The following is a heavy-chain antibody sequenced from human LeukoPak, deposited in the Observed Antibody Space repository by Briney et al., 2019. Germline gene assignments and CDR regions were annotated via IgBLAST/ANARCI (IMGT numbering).Heavy chain of an antibody. D-gene: IGHD3-10*01. J-gene: IGHJ6*02. Sequence: ASVKVSCKASGYTFTGYYMHWVRQAPGQGLEWMGWINPNSGGTNYAQKFQGRVTMTRDTSISTAYMELSRLRSDETAVYYCARAMVRGVETRTYYYYGMDVWGQGTTVTVSS. CDR3: ARAMVRGVETRTYYYYGMDV. CDR1: GYTFTGYY. V-gene: IGHV1-2*02. CDR2: INPNSGGT.